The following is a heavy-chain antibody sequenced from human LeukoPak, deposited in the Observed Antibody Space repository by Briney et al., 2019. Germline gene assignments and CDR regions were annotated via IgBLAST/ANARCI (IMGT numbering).Heavy chain of an antibody. V-gene: IGHV4-59*01. Sequence: PSETLSLTCTVSGGSISSYYWSWIRQPPGKGLEWIGYIYYSGSTNYNPSLKSRVTISVDTSKNQFSLKLSSVTAADTAVYYCASSITIFGVINYYYYMDVWGKGTTVTVSS. CDR2: IYYSGST. CDR3: ASSITIFGVINYYYYMDV. J-gene: IGHJ6*03. CDR1: GGSISSYY. D-gene: IGHD3-3*01.